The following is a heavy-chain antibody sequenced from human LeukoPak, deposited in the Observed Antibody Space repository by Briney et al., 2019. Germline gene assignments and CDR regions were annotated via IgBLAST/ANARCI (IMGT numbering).Heavy chain of an antibody. V-gene: IGHV1-69*06. J-gene: IGHJ5*02. Sequence: GTSLKVSCKASGVTFSTDAISWVRQAPGQGLEWMGGIIPVFGTANYAQKFKGRVTITADISTSMAYMELSSLRSEDTAVYYCARNLGLELKNWFDPWGQGTLVTVSS. D-gene: IGHD1-7*01. CDR2: IIPVFGTA. CDR3: ARNLGLELKNWFDP. CDR1: GVTFSTDA.